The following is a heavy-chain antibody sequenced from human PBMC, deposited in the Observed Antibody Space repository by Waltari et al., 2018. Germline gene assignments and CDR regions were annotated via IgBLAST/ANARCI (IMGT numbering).Heavy chain of an antibody. Sequence: EVQLVESGGGLIQPGGSLRLSCAASGFTVSRNYMTWVRQAPGKGLEWVSVIYSGGSTYYADAVKGRFTISRDNSKNTLYLQMNSLRAEDTAVYYCARGPNYDFWSGYYHDYWGQGTLVTVSS. V-gene: IGHV3-53*01. CDR1: GFTVSRNY. CDR3: ARGPNYDFWSGYYHDY. D-gene: IGHD3-3*01. J-gene: IGHJ4*02. CDR2: IYSGGST.